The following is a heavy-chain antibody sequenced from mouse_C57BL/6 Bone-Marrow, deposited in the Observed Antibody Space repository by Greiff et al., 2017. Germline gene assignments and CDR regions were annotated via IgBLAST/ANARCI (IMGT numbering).Heavy chain of an antibody. CDR3: ARDAGYYYRYFDV. J-gene: IGHJ1*03. D-gene: IGHD1-1*01. V-gene: IGHV7-1*01. CDR1: GFTFSDFY. CDR2: SRNKANDYTT. Sequence: EVKVVESGGGLVQSGRSLRLSCATSGFTFSDFYMEWVRQAPGKGLEWIAASRNKANDYTTEYSASVKGRFIVSRDTSQSILYLQMNALRAEDTAIYYCARDAGYYYRYFDVWGTGTTVTVSS.